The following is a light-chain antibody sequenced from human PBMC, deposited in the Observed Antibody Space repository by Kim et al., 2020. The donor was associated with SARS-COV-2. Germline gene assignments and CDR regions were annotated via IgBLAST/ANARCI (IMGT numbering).Light chain of an antibody. CDR3: ASRDSSGNLWV. V-gene: IGLV3-19*01. CDR1: TLRRYY. J-gene: IGLJ3*02. Sequence: ALGQTVRITCQGDTLRRYYVSWYQEKPGQAPVVVIYGKDNRPSGIPDRFSGSRSRTTASLIITGAQAQDEADYYCASRDSSGNLWVFGGGTQLTVL. CDR2: GKD.